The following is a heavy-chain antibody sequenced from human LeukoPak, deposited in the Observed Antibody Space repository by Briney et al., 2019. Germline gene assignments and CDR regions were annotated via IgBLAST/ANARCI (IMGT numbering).Heavy chain of an antibody. CDR3: ARSSSGWSHNWFDP. D-gene: IGHD6-19*01. CDR2: INPNSGGT. CDR1: GYTFTGYY. V-gene: IGHV1-2*02. Sequence: ASVKVSCKASGYTFTGYYMHWVRQAPGQGLEWMGWINPNSGGTNYAQKFQGRVTMTRDTSISTAYMELSRLRSDDTAVYYCARSSSGWSHNWFDPWGQGTLVTVSS. J-gene: IGHJ5*02.